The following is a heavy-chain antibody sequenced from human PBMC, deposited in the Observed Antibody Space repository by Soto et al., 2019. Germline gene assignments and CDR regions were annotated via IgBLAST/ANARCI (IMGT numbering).Heavy chain of an antibody. D-gene: IGHD1-26*01. V-gene: IGHV3-33*01. CDR2: IWYDGSNK. J-gene: IGHJ4*02. CDR1: GFTFSSYG. CDR3: ARDRGVAGSGSYYYGFDY. Sequence: GGSLRLSCAASGFTFSSYGMHWVRQAPGKGLEWVAVIWYDGSNKYYADSVKGRFTISRDNSKNTLYLQMNSLRAEDTAVYYCARDRGVAGSGSYYYGFDYWGQGTLVTVSS.